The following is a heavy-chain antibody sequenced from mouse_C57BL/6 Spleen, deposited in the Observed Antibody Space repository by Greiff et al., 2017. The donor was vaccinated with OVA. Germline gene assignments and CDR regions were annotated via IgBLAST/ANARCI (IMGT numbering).Heavy chain of an antibody. CDR1: GYAFTNYL. CDR3: ARGVGNYEGSAMDY. J-gene: IGHJ4*01. V-gene: IGHV1-54*01. Sequence: QVQLQQSGAELVRPGTSVKVSCKASGYAFTNYLIEWVKQRPGQGLEWIGVINPGSGGTNYNEKFKGKATLTADKSSSTAYMQLSSLTSEDSAVYFCARGVGNYEGSAMDYWGQGTSVTVSS. CDR2: INPGSGGT. D-gene: IGHD2-1*01.